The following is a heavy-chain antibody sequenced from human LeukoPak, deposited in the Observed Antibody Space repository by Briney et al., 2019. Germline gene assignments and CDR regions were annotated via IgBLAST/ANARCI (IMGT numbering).Heavy chain of an antibody. V-gene: IGHV3-7*01. Sequence: GGSLRLSCAASGFTFSSYWMSWVRQAPGKGLEWVANIKQDGSDKYYVDSVKGRFTISRDNAKNSLYLQMNSLRAEDTAVYYCARVRGSGYYYGYYFDYWGQGTLVTVSS. D-gene: IGHD3-22*01. CDR3: ARVRGSGYYYGYYFDY. J-gene: IGHJ4*02. CDR2: IKQDGSDK. CDR1: GFTFSSYW.